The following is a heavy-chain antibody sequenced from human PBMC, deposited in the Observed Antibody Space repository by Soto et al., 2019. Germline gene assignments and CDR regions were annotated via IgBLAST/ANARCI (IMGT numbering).Heavy chain of an antibody. CDR1: GYSFSSYW. J-gene: IGHJ4*02. CDR3: ARHCSSTSCYGGFDY. Sequence: GGSLKISCKGSGYSFSSYWIGWVGQIPGKGLEWMGIIYPGDSDTRYSPSFQGQVTISADKSISTAYLQWSSLKASDTAMYYCARHCSSTSCYGGFDYWGQGTLVTVSS. V-gene: IGHV5-51*01. D-gene: IGHD2-2*01. CDR2: IYPGDSDT.